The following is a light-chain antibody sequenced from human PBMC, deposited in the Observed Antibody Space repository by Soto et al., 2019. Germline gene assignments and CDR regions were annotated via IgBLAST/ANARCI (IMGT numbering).Light chain of an antibody. V-gene: IGLV2-23*01. Sequence: QSALTQPASVSASPGQSITISCTGTSSKVVTYDLVSWYQHHPDKAPKLIIYEGTKRPSGISSRFSGSKSGNTASLTISGLQAEHDADYYCCSFAVGAALVFGGGTKVTVL. CDR3: CSFAVGAALV. CDR1: SSKVVTYDL. J-gene: IGLJ2*01. CDR2: EGT.